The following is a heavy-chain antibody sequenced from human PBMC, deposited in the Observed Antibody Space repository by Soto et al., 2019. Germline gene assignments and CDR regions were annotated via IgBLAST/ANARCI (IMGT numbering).Heavy chain of an antibody. J-gene: IGHJ6*02. CDR3: ARPVSSAWPPYYYDMDV. CDR2: IHYSGST. Sequence: QVQLQESGPGLVKPSETLSLTCTVSGGSISSYFWSWIRQPPGRGLEWMGHIHYSGSTNYNPSPNSRVTNSVDTSKNRVSLKLSSVTAADTAMYFCARPVSSAWPPYYYDMDVWGQGTTVTVSS. CDR1: GGSISSYF. V-gene: IGHV4-59*12. D-gene: IGHD6-25*01.